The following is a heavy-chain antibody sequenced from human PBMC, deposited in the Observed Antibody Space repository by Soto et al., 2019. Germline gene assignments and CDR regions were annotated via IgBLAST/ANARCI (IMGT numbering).Heavy chain of an antibody. CDR1: GGSISSGGYY. Sequence: QVQLQESGPGLVKPSQTLSLTCTVSGGSISSGGYYWSWIRQHPGKGLEWIGYIYYSGSTYYNPSLKRRVTISVDTSKNQFSLKLSSVTAADTAVYYCARTGDGVVPAAMIWFDPWGQGTLVTVSS. V-gene: IGHV4-31*03. CDR3: ARTGDGVVPAAMIWFDP. D-gene: IGHD2-2*01. J-gene: IGHJ5*02. CDR2: IYYSGST.